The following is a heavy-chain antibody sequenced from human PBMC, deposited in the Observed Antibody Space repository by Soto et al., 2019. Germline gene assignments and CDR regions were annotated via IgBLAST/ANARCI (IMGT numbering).Heavy chain of an antibody. D-gene: IGHD1-26*01. CDR3: AMQGGSYQAFDI. V-gene: IGHV1-18*04. J-gene: IGHJ3*02. CDR2: ISAYNGNT. Sequence: GASVKVSCKASGYTFTGYYMHWVRQAPGQGLEWMGWISAYNGNTNYAQKLQGRVTMTTDTSTSTAYMELRSLRSDDTAVYYCAMQGGSYQAFDIWGQGTMVTVSS. CDR1: GYTFTGYY.